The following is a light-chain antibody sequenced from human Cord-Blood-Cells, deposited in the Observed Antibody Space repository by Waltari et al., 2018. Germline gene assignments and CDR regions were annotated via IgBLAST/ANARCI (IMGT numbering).Light chain of an antibody. Sequence: QSALTQPRSVSGSPGQSVTISCTGTSSDVGGYNYVPWYQQHPGKAPNLMMYDVSKRPSGVPDRFSGSKSGNTASLTISGLQAEDEADYYCCSYAGSYTYVFGTGTKVTVL. V-gene: IGLV2-11*01. J-gene: IGLJ1*01. CDR3: CSYAGSYTYV. CDR2: DVS. CDR1: SSDVGGYNY.